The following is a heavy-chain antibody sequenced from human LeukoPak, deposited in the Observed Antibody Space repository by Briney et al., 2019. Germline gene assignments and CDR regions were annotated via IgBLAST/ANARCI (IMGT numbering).Heavy chain of an antibody. V-gene: IGHV4-34*01. J-gene: IGHJ4*02. D-gene: IGHD6-13*01. CDR1: GVSFSGYY. CDR3: ARGDSIAATDY. Sequence: SETLSLTCAVYGVSFSGYYWSWIRQPPGKGLEWIGEINHSGSTNYNPSLKSRVTISVDTSKNQFSLKLSSVTAADTAVYYCARGDSIAATDYWGQGTLVTVSS. CDR2: INHSGST.